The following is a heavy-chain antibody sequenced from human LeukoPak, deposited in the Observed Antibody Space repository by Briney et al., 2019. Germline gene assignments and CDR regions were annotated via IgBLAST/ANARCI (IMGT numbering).Heavy chain of an antibody. CDR3: ARDRDGYNGGDY. CDR2: ISAYNVNT. Sequence: ASVKVSCKASGYRFTSYGISWVRQAPGQGLEWMGWISAYNVNTNNAQKLQGRVTMTTDTSTNTAYVELRSLRPDDTAVYYCARDRDGYNGGDYWGQGTLVTVSS. J-gene: IGHJ4*02. D-gene: IGHD5-24*01. V-gene: IGHV1-18*01. CDR1: GYRFTSYG.